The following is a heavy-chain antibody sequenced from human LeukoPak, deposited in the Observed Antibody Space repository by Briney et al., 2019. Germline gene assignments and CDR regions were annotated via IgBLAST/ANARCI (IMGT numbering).Heavy chain of an antibody. J-gene: IGHJ5*02. CDR2: IDSDGSTT. V-gene: IGHV3-74*01. CDR3: ARDTMLGMGNP. Sequence: GGSLRLSCAASGFTFSSYWMHWVRQAPGKGLVWVSRIDSDGSTTRYADSVKGRFTISRDNAKNTLAPQMNSLRAEDTAVYYCARDTMLGMGNPWGQGTLVTVSS. D-gene: IGHD3-10*02. CDR1: GFTFSSYW.